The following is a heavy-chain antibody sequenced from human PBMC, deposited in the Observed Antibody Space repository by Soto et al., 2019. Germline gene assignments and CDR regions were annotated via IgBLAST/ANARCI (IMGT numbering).Heavy chain of an antibody. J-gene: IGHJ4*02. V-gene: IGHV3-23*01. CDR2: ISGSGGST. Sequence: EVQLLESGGGLVQPGGALRLSCAASRFTFSGYSMSWVRQAPGKGLEWVSGISGSGGSTYYADCVKGRFTISRDNSESTLFLQMNSLRAEDTALYYCAKSYGDTWKHYYFDYWGQGTLVTVSS. D-gene: IGHD3-3*02. CDR1: RFTFSGYS. CDR3: AKSYGDTWKHYYFDY.